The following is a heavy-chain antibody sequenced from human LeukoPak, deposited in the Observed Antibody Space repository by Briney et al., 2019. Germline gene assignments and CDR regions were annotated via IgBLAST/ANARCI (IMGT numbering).Heavy chain of an antibody. Sequence: VASVKVSCKASGYTFTSYYMHRVRQAPGQGLEWMGIINPSGGSTSYAQKFQGRVTMTRDTSTSTVYMELSSLRSEDTAVYYCALGVATTPFDYWGQGTLVTVSS. CDR3: ALGVATTPFDY. CDR1: GYTFTSYY. CDR2: INPSGGST. J-gene: IGHJ4*02. D-gene: IGHD5-12*01. V-gene: IGHV1-46*01.